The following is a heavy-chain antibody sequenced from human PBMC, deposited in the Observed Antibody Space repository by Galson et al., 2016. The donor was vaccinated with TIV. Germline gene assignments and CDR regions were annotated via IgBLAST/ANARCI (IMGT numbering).Heavy chain of an antibody. Sequence: SLRLSCAASGFTFGHYAMTWVRQVPGKGLEWAAGISGSGYRTFYADSVKGRFTISRENSKNTLYLQLNSLRAEDTAVYYCAKRINYGGDAFENWGQGTMVTVSS. J-gene: IGHJ3*02. CDR1: GFTFGHYA. D-gene: IGHD4-23*01. CDR2: ISGSGYRT. V-gene: IGHV3-23*01. CDR3: AKRINYGGDAFEN.